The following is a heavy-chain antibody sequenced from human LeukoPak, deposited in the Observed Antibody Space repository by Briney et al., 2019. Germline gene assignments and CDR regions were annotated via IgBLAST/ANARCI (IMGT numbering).Heavy chain of an antibody. Sequence: GGSLRLSCAASGFTFSNFAMSWVRQAPGKGLAWVSQISGSGVNTYYADSVKGRFTISRGNSKNTLYLQMSSLRAEDTAVYYCAREEGYNYYYFYMDVWGKGTTVTVSS. CDR3: AREEGYNYYYFYMDV. J-gene: IGHJ6*03. CDR1: GFTFSNFA. D-gene: IGHD1-1*01. V-gene: IGHV3-23*01. CDR2: ISGSGVNT.